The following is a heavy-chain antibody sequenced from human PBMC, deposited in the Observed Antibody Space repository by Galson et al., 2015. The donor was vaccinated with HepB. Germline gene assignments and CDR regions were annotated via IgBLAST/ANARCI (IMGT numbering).Heavy chain of an antibody. J-gene: IGHJ2*01. CDR3: AARGSGGYWYFDL. Sequence: SVKVSCKASGYTFTGYYMHWVRQAPGQGLEWMGIINPSGGSTSYAQKFQGRVTMTRDTSTSTVYMELSSLRSEDTAVYYCAARGSGGYWYFDLWGRGTLVTVSS. CDR1: GYTFTGYY. CDR2: INPSGGST. V-gene: IGHV1-46*01. D-gene: IGHD1-26*01.